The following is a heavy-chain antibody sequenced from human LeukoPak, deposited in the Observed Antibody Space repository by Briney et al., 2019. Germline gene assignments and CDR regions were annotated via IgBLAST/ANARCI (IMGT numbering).Heavy chain of an antibody. J-gene: IGHJ4*02. V-gene: IGHV3-30*03. D-gene: IGHD4-23*01. CDR1: GFTFSSYG. CDR2: ISYDGSNK. CDR3: VRAIGSNTL. Sequence: GGSLRLSCAASGFTFSSYGMHWVRQAPGKGLEWVAVISYDGSNKYYADSVKGRFTISRDNSKNTLYLQMNSLRAEDTAVYFCVRAIGSNTLWGQGTLVTVSS.